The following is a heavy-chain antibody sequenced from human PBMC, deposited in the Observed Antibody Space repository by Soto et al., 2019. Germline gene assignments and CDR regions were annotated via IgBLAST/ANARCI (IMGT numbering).Heavy chain of an antibody. D-gene: IGHD3-10*01. CDR2: ISYDGSNK. Sequence: QVQLVESGGGVVQPGRSLRLSCAASGFTFSSYAMHWVRQAPGKGLEWVAVISYDGSNKYYADSVKGRFTISRDNSKNTLYLQMNSLRAEDTAVYYCARSAPYYYGSGPSYYFDYWGQGTLVTVSS. CDR3: ARSAPYYYGSGPSYYFDY. J-gene: IGHJ4*02. V-gene: IGHV3-30-3*01. CDR1: GFTFSSYA.